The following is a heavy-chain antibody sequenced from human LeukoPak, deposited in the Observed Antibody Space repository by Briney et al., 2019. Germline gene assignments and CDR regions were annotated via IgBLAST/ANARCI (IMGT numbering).Heavy chain of an antibody. J-gene: IGHJ3*02. CDR2: IYYSGST. Sequence: SQTLSLTCTVSAGSISSGTHYWSWIRQHPGKGLEWIGYIYYSGSTYYNLSLKSRVSISVNTSKNQFSLELSSVTAADTAVYYCARWGAPRGFDIWGQGTMVTVPS. CDR3: ARWGAPRGFDI. D-gene: IGHD1-26*01. V-gene: IGHV4-31*03. CDR1: AGSISSGTHY.